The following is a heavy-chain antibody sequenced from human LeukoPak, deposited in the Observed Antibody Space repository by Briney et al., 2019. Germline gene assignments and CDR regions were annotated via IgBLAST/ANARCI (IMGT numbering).Heavy chain of an antibody. CDR3: AKDSKRYCSGGSCYFFDY. J-gene: IGHJ4*02. V-gene: IGHV3-30-3*02. Sequence: GGSLRLSCAASGFTFSSYAMHWVRQAPGKGLEWVAVISYDGSNKYYADSVKGRFTISRDNSKNTLYLQMNSLRAEDTAVYYCAKDSKRYCSGGSCYFFDYWGQGTLVTVSS. D-gene: IGHD2-15*01. CDR2: ISYDGSNK. CDR1: GFTFSSYA.